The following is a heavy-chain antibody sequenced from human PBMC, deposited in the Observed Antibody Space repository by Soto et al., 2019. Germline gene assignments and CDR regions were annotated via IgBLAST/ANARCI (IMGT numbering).Heavy chain of an antibody. CDR2: SSARGRSR. CDR1: GIEFSNYA. J-gene: IGHJ4*02. V-gene: IGHV3-23*01. CDR3: AKDGNWLDVYFDV. Sequence: EVQLLESGGGLVQPGGSLRLACVASGIEFSNYAMSWVRQAPGKGLEWVSISSARGRSRYHADSVKGRFTISRDNSKNSLYLHMTYLRAEDTAVYYCAKDGNWLDVYFDVWGQGTPVTVSS. D-gene: IGHD6-19*01.